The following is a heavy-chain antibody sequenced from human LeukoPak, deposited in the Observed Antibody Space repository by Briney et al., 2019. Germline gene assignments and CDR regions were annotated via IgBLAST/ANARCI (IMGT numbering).Heavy chain of an antibody. J-gene: IGHJ4*02. CDR2: IRSIPYGGTT. CDR1: GFTLGDYA. V-gene: IGHV3-49*04. D-gene: IGHD3-22*01. Sequence: PGGCLRLSCTASGFTLGDYAMSCVRQAPGKGLEWVIFIRSIPYGGTTEYAASVKGRSTISRDDSKSIAYLQMNSPKTEDTAVYYCTRGYYYDSSGEYYFDYWGQGTLVTVSS. CDR3: TRGYYYDSSGEYYFDY.